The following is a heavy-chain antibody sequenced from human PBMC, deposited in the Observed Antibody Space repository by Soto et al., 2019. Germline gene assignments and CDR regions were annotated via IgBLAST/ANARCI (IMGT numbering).Heavy chain of an antibody. D-gene: IGHD2-15*01. J-gene: IGHJ4*02. V-gene: IGHV4-30-4*01. CDR2: IYYSGTT. CDR1: GGSVSSSDSY. CDR3: ARGRMAGQPTPPNDY. Sequence: SETLSLTCTVSGGSVSSSDSYWSWIRQAPGKGLEWVGHIYYSGTTYYNPSLKGRLVISVDTSKNQFSLALDSVTAADTAVYFCARGRMAGQPTPPNDYWGKGTLVTVAS.